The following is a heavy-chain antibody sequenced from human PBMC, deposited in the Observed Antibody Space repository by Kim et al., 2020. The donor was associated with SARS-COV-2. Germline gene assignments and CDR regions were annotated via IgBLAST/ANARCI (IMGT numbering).Heavy chain of an antibody. Sequence: YSPAFQSHVTISADKSISTAYLQWSSLKASDTAMYYCARRGRIAAAGTDYWGQGTLVTVSS. CDR3: ARRGRIAAAGTDY. V-gene: IGHV5-10-1*01. J-gene: IGHJ4*02. D-gene: IGHD6-13*01.